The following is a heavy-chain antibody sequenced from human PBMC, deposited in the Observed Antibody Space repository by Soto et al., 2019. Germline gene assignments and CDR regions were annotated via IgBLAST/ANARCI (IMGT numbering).Heavy chain of an antibody. CDR1: GYTFTSYA. Sequence: QVQLVQSGAEVKKPGASVKVSCKASGYTFTSYAMHWVRQAPGQRLEWMGWINAGNGNTKYSQKFQGRVTIIWDTAASTAYMELSSLRSEDTAVYYCARGASPLIDYWGQGTLVTVSS. J-gene: IGHJ4*02. CDR3: ARGASPLIDY. D-gene: IGHD1-26*01. V-gene: IGHV1-3*01. CDR2: INAGNGNT.